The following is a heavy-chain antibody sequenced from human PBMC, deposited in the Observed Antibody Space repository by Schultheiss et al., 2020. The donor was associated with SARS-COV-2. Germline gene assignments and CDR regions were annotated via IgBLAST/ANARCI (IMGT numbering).Heavy chain of an antibody. Sequence: GGSLRLSCAASGFTFSSYDMHWVRQATGKGLEWVSAIGTAGDPYYPGSVKGRFTISRENAKNSLYLQMNSLRAADTAVYYCARQASSSWYDSLDYWGQGTLVTVSS. D-gene: IGHD6-13*01. CDR2: IGTAGDP. CDR3: ARQASSSWYDSLDY. CDR1: GFTFSSYD. J-gene: IGHJ4*02. V-gene: IGHV3-13*05.